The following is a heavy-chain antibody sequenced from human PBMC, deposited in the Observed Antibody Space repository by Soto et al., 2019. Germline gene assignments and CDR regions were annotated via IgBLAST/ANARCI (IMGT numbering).Heavy chain of an antibody. D-gene: IGHD3-9*01. V-gene: IGHV4-34*01. CDR2: INHSGST. J-gene: IGHJ6*02. CDR1: GGSFSAYY. Sequence: PSETLSLTCAVYGGSFSAYYWSGIRQPPGKGLEWIGEINHSGSTNYNPSLKSRVTISVDTSKNQFSLKLSSVTAADTAVYYCARGRHILTGYYRDLNYGMDVWGQGTTVT. CDR3: ARGRHILTGYYRDLNYGMDV.